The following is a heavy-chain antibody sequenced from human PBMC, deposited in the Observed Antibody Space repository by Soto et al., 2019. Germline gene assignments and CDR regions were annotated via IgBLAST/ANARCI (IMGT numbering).Heavy chain of an antibody. CDR3: ARVWGGAFDF. V-gene: IGHV4-30-2*01. CDR1: VGSISSAAYS. D-gene: IGHD3-10*01. Sequence: SETLYLTCAISVGSISSAAYSWSWIRQPPGKGLEWIGYIYHSGSTYYNPSLKSRVTISVDRSKNQFSLKLSSVTAADTAVYYCARVWGGAFDFWGQGTMVS. J-gene: IGHJ3*01. CDR2: IYHSGST.